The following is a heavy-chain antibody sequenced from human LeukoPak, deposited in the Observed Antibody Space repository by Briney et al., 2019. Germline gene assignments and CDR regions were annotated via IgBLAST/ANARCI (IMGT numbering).Heavy chain of an antibody. CDR2: IGSSSSYI. CDR3: ARDSSRSQVPAAMGY. D-gene: IGHD2-2*01. V-gene: IGHV3-21*01. J-gene: IGHJ4*02. Sequence: PGGSLRLSCAASGFTFSSYSMNWVRQAPGKGLEWVSSIGSSSSYIYYADSVKGRFTISRDNAKNSLYLQMNSLRAEDTAVYYCARDSSRSQVPAAMGYWGQGTLVTVSS. CDR1: GFTFSSYS.